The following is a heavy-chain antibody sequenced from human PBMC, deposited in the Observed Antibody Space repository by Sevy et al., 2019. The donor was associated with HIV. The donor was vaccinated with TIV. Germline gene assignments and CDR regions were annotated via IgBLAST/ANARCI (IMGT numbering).Heavy chain of an antibody. D-gene: IGHD1-26*01. J-gene: IGHJ2*01. CDR3: ARLSPYSGSYLGDWYFDL. CDR1: GFTFSSYG. CDR2: IWYDGSNK. Sequence: GGSLRLSCAASGFTFSSYGMHWVRQAPGKGLEWVAVIWYDGSNKYYADSVKGRFTISRDNSKNTLYLQMNRLRAEDTAVYYCARLSPYSGSYLGDWYFDLWGRGTLVTVSS. V-gene: IGHV3-33*01.